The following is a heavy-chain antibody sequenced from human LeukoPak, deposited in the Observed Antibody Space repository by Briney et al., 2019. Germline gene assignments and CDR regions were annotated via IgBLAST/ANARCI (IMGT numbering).Heavy chain of an antibody. CDR2: IYSGGST. V-gene: IGHV3-53*01. CDR3: ASPPLSGSYPYYFDY. D-gene: IGHD1-26*01. Sequence: GGSLRLSCAASGFTVSSNYMSWVRQAPGKGLEWVSVIYSGGSTYYADSVKGRFTISRDNSKNTLYLQMNSLRAEDTAVYYCASPPLSGSYPYYFDYWGQGTLVTVSS. J-gene: IGHJ4*02. CDR1: GFTVSSNY.